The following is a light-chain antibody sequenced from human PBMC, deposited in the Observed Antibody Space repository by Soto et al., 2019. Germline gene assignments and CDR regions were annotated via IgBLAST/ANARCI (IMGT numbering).Light chain of an antibody. V-gene: IGKV3-20*01. Sequence: DIVLTQSPGTLSLSPGERATVSCRASESVSHNYLAWYQQKPGQAPRLLIYGVSYRATGIPDRFSGSGSGTDFTLTINRPEPEDSALYYCQHYSYSRYFSFGPGTKVESK. CDR3: QHYSYSRYFS. CDR1: ESVSHNY. CDR2: GVS. J-gene: IGKJ3*01.